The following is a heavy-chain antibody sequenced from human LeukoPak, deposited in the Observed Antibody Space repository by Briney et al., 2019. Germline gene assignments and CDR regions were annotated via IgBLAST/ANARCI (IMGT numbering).Heavy chain of an antibody. CDR2: IKSKTDGGTT. Sequence: GGSLRLSCVASGFTFSNAWMSWVRQAPGKGLEWVGRIKSKTDGGTTDYAAPVKGRFIISRDDSKNTLFLQMNSLRAEDTAVYYCARDSRGIAVAGTPWYYWGQGTLVTVSS. CDR3: ARDSRGIAVAGTPWYY. J-gene: IGHJ4*02. V-gene: IGHV3-15*01. D-gene: IGHD6-19*01. CDR1: GFTFSNAW.